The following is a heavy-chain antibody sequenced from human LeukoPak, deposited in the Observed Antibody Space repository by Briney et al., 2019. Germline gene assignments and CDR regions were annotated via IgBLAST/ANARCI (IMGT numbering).Heavy chain of an antibody. Sequence: SVKVSCKASVGTFSSYAISWVRQAPGQGLEWMGGIIPFFGTANYAQKFQGRVTITTDESTSTAYMELSSLRSEDTAVYYCARASYCSSTSCYLDFQDWGQGTLVTVSS. CDR3: ARASYCSSTSCYLDFQD. J-gene: IGHJ1*01. D-gene: IGHD2-2*01. CDR1: VGTFSSYA. V-gene: IGHV1-69*05. CDR2: IIPFFGTA.